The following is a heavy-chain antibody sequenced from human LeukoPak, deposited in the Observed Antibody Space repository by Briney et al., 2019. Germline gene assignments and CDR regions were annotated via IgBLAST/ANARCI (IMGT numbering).Heavy chain of an antibody. V-gene: IGHV3-30-3*01. J-gene: IGHJ6*02. CDR1: GFTFSSYA. Sequence: PGRSLRLSCAASGFTFSSYAMHWVRQAPGKGLEWVAVISYDGSNKYYADSVKGRFTISRDNSKNTLYLQMNSLRAEDTAVYYCAKVRNTAMDYYYYYGMDVWGQGTTVTVSS. D-gene: IGHD5-18*01. CDR2: ISYDGSNK. CDR3: AKVRNTAMDYYYYYGMDV.